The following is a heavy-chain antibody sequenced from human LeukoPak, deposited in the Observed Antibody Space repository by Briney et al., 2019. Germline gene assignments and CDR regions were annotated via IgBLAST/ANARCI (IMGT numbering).Heavy chain of an antibody. CDR3: ARNRYYYGSGSYYYFDY. CDR1: GFTFSSYW. CDR2: IKQDGSEK. V-gene: IGHV3-7*01. Sequence: PGGSLRLSCAASGFTFSSYWMSWVRQAPGKGLEWVANIKQDGSEKYYVDSVKGRFTISRDNAKNSLYLQMNSLRAEDTAVYYCARNRYYYGSGSYYYFDYWGQGTLVTVSS. D-gene: IGHD3-10*01. J-gene: IGHJ4*02.